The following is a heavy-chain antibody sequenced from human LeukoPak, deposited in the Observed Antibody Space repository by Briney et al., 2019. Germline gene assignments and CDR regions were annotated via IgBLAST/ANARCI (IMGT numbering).Heavy chain of an antibody. J-gene: IGHJ4*02. Sequence: SQTLSLTCAVSGSAVSSDDHFWSWIRQPPGRGLEWIGYIYHRGSTAYNLSLRSRVTVSLDKSRNQFSLNLYSVTAADTAVYYCARAPYDILTGYFLFDSWGQGTLITVSS. D-gene: IGHD3-9*01. V-gene: IGHV4-30-2*01. CDR1: GSAVSSDDHF. CDR2: IYHRGST. CDR3: ARAPYDILTGYFLFDS.